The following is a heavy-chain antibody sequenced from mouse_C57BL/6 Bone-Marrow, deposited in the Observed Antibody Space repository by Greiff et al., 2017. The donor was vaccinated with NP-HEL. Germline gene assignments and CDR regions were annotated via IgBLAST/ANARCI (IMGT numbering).Heavy chain of an antibody. D-gene: IGHD1-1*01. V-gene: IGHV1-80*01. CDR2: IYPGDGDT. Sequence: VQLQQSGAELVKPGASVKISCKASGYAFSSYWMNWVKQRPGKGLEWIGQIYPGDGDTNYNGKFKGKATLTADKSSSTAYMQLSSLTSEDSAVYFCARETTVVAEDFDYWGQGTTLTVSS. CDR3: ARETTVVAEDFDY. CDR1: GYAFSSYW. J-gene: IGHJ2*01.